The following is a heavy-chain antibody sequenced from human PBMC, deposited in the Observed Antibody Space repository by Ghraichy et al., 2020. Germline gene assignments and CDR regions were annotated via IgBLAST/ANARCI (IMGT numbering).Heavy chain of an antibody. J-gene: IGHJ6*02. CDR2: IFYTGST. Sequence: SETLSLTCTVSGDSITNYYWSWIRQSPGKGLEWIGYIFYTGSTNSNPSLKSRLTMSVDTSMNRFSLKLNYVTAADTAVYYCARFTPTVTTVFYFYGMDVWGQGTTVTVSS. V-gene: IGHV4-59*01. CDR3: ARFTPTVTTVFYFYGMDV. CDR1: GDSITNYY. D-gene: IGHD4-11*01.